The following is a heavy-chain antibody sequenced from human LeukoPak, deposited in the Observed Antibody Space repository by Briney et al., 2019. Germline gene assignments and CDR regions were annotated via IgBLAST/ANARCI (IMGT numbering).Heavy chain of an antibody. CDR1: GGTFSSYA. Sequence: ASVKVSCKASGGTFSSYAISWVRQAPGQGLEWMGRIIPILGIANYAQKFQGRVTITADKSTSTAYMELSILRSEDTAVYYCARAGGVTTDYYYGMDVWGQGTTVTVSS. J-gene: IGHJ6*02. D-gene: IGHD4-4*01. V-gene: IGHV1-69*04. CDR2: IIPILGIA. CDR3: ARAGGVTTDYYYGMDV.